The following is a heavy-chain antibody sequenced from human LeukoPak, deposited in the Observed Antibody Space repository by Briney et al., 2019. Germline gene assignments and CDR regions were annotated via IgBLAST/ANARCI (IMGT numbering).Heavy chain of an antibody. Sequence: SETLSLTCTVSGGSISPYYWSWIRQPPGKGLEWIGYIYYSGSTNYNPSLKSRVTISVDTSKNQFSLKLSSVTAADTAVYYCASLEVYGSGSLLGRVYWGQGTLVTVSP. CDR3: ASLEVYGSGSLLGRVY. D-gene: IGHD3-10*01. CDR2: IYYSGST. CDR1: GGSISPYY. J-gene: IGHJ4*02. V-gene: IGHV4-59*12.